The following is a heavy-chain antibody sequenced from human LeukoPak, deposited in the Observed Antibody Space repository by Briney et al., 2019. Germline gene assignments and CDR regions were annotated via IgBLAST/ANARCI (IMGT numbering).Heavy chain of an antibody. J-gene: IGHJ5*02. Sequence: PSETLSLTRTVSGCSISSSSYYWRWLRPPPGKGLEWIGRIYYSRSTYYTPSLKSRVSISVDTSKNQFHLKMSSVTAADTAVYYCVVTTVTQTNWFDPWGQGTLVTVSS. CDR3: VVTTVTQTNWFDP. CDR2: IYYSRST. CDR1: GCSISSSSYY. V-gene: IGHV4-39*01. D-gene: IGHD4-17*01.